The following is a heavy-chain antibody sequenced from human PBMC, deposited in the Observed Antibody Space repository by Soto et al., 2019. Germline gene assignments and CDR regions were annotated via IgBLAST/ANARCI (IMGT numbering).Heavy chain of an antibody. V-gene: IGHV4-39*01. D-gene: IGHD1-26*01. J-gene: IGHJ4*02. CDR2: IYYSGST. CDR3: ARPSGSYRYYFDS. CDR1: GGSISSSSYY. Sequence: QLQLQESGPGLVKPSETLSLTCTVSGGSISSSSYYWGWIRQPPGKGLEWIGSIYYSGSTYYNPSLKSRVTLSVDTSKNQLSLQPSSVTAADTAVYSCARPSGSYRYYFDSWGQGTLVTVSS.